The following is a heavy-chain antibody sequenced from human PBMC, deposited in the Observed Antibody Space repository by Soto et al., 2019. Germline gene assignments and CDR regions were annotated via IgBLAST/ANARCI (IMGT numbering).Heavy chain of an antibody. CDR3: AGARGPGTGAFFDP. CDR1: GFRFSDEY. J-gene: IGHJ5*02. V-gene: IGHV3-11*06. Sequence: GGSLRLSCAASGFRFSDEYMSWIRQAPGKGLEWVSYISSRSSYTFYADSVKGRFTISRDDAKNSLYLQMNSLRDDDTAVYYCAGARGPGTGAFFDPWGQGTLVTVS. CDR2: ISSRSSYT. D-gene: IGHD2-8*02.